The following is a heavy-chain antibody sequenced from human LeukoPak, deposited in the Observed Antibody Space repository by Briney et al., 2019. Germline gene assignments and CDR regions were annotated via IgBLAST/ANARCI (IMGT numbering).Heavy chain of an antibody. J-gene: IGHJ4*02. CDR2: IKNSGNT. CDR1: GGSISSYY. D-gene: IGHD6-19*01. Sequence: PSETLSLTCSVSGGSISSYYWSWIRQPAGKGLEWIGRIKNSGNTNYNPSLESRVTLSLDTSKNQFSLKLSSVTAADTAVYYCARHVRLAVAVGPIDYWGQGTLVTVSS. V-gene: IGHV4-4*07. CDR3: ARHVRLAVAVGPIDY.